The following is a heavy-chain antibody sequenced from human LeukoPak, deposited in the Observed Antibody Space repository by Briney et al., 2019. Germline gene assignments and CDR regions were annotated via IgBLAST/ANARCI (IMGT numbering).Heavy chain of an antibody. D-gene: IGHD2-15*01. CDR3: AKVGLLLT. CDR1: GFPFSRYH. CDR2: ISGSGSST. Sequence: GGPLRLPCAASGFPFSRYHMRGLPHATGKALEWVSAISGSGSSTYYAASVKGRFTISRDNSKNTLYLQMNSLGAEDTAVYYCAKVGLLLTWGQGTLVTVSS. V-gene: IGHV3-23*01. J-gene: IGHJ5*02.